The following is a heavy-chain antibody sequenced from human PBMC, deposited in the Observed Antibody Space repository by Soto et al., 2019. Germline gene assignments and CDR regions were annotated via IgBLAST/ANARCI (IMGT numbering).Heavy chain of an antibody. J-gene: IGHJ4*02. CDR1: GISFIGSG. D-gene: IGHD3-9*01. CDR2: IRTKSNSYAT. V-gene: IGHV3-73*01. CDR3: ATSFRYFDN. Sequence: GGSLRLSCVASGISFIGSGIQWVRQSSGKGLEWVGRIRTKSNSYATAYAGSVKGRFTISRDNSKNTVTLQMNNLTLDDTAVYYCATSFRYFDNWGQGTRVTVSS.